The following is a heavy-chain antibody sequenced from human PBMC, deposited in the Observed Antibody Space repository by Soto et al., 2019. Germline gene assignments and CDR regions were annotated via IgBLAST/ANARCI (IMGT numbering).Heavy chain of an antibody. Sequence: SVKVSCKASGGTFSSYAISWVRQAPGQGLEWMGGIIPIFGTANYAQKFQGRVTITADESTSTAYMELSSLRSEDTAVYYCARAKLEVVAATPVSYYGMDAWGEGPTVTVPS. CDR2: IIPIFGTA. CDR1: GGTFSSYA. D-gene: IGHD2-15*01. CDR3: ARAKLEVVAATPVSYYGMDA. J-gene: IGHJ6*04. V-gene: IGHV1-69*13.